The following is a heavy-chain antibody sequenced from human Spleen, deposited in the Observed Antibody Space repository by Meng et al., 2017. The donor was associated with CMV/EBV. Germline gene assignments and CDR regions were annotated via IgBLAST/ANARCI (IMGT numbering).Heavy chain of an antibody. D-gene: IGHD3/OR15-3a*01. CDR3: ARAPTMIFGAEIDWFDP. Sequence: SVKVSCKASGYTFSSYPISWVRQAPGQGLEWMGRINPILATTNYAQNFQGRVTITADKSTNTAYMELSSLRSEDTAVYYCARAPTMIFGAEIDWFDPWGQGTLVTVSS. CDR2: INPILATT. J-gene: IGHJ5*02. CDR1: GYTFSSYP. V-gene: IGHV1-69*08.